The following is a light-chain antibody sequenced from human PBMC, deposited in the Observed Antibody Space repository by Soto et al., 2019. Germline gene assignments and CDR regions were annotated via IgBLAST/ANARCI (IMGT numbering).Light chain of an antibody. V-gene: IGKV1-12*01. CDR1: QGISTW. CDR2: AAS. Sequence: DLQMTQSPSSVSASVGDRVTITCRASQGISTWLAWYQQKPGKAPKLLIYAASSLQSGVPPRFSGSRSGTDVTVTISSLQPEDFAPYYCQQAWNFPRTFGQATKLEIK. CDR3: QQAWNFPRT. J-gene: IGKJ2*01.